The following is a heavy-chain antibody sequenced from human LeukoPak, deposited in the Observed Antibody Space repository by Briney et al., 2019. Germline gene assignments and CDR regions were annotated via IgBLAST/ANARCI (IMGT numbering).Heavy chain of an antibody. CDR2: ITSDNGKT. D-gene: IGHD3-3*01. Sequence: GASVNVSCRASGYTFTNYGISWVRQAPGQGLEWVGWITSDNGKTNYVQKFKGRVTMTIETSTSTAYMELRSLTSDDTAVYYCARDVRSGFGVVIGEDVWGQGTTVSVSS. CDR3: ARDVRSGFGVVIGEDV. CDR1: GYTFTNYG. V-gene: IGHV1-18*01. J-gene: IGHJ6*02.